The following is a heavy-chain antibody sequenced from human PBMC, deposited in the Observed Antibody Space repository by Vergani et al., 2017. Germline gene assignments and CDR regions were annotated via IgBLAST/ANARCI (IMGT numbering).Heavy chain of an antibody. D-gene: IGHD5-24*01. V-gene: IGHV3-66*02. J-gene: IGHJ6*02. CDR3: ARESEWLQTRGSRIVYGMDV. CDR2: IFTGGNGGSR. CDR1: GFTVSSNY. Sequence: EVQLVESGGGLVQPGGSLRLSCAASGFTVSSNYMSWVRQAPGKGLEWVSVIFTGGNGGSRYYAGSVKGRFTISRDNSKNTLYLQMNSLRAEDTAVYYCARESEWLQTRGSRIVYGMDVWGQGTTVTVSS.